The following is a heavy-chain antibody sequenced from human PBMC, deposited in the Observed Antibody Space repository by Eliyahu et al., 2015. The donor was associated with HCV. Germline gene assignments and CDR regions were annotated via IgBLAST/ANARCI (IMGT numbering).Heavy chain of an antibody. D-gene: IGHD6-13*01. V-gene: IGHV1-46*01. CDR3: AGGIGYFDS. CDR1: GNTFISYY. J-gene: IGHJ4*02. Sequence: QVQLVQSGAEVKKPGASVKISCKASGNTFISYYMFWVRQAPGQGLEWXGTINPSGGSTSXAQKFQDRVTMTTDTSTNILYMELSSLRSDDTAVYYCAGGIGYFDSWGQGTLVTVSS. CDR2: INPSGGST.